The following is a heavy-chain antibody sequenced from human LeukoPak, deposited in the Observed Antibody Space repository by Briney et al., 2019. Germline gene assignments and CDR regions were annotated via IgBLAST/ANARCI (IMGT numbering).Heavy chain of an antibody. CDR3: ARGSGYDYKITFDY. D-gene: IGHD5-12*01. V-gene: IGHV1-18*01. CDR1: GYTFTTFG. CDR2: ISAYNGDT. Sequence: GASVKVSCKASGYTFTTFGISWVRQTPGQGLEWMGWISAYNGDTNYAQNLQGRVTMTTDTSTNTAYVELRTLRVDDTAVYYCARGSGYDYKITFDYWGQGTLVTVSS. J-gene: IGHJ4*02.